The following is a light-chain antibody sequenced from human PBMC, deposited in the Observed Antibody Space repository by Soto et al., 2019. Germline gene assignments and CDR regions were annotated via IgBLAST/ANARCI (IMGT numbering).Light chain of an antibody. J-gene: IGLJ2*01. Sequence: QAVVTQPPSVSAAPGQRVTISCSGSNSNIGTNYVSWYQQLPGTAPKLLIYDNNKRPSGIPDRFSGSKSDTSATLAFTGLQTVDEADYYCGTWDSRLSAVVFGGGTKLTVL. CDR1: NSNIGTNY. V-gene: IGLV1-51*01. CDR3: GTWDSRLSAVV. CDR2: DNN.